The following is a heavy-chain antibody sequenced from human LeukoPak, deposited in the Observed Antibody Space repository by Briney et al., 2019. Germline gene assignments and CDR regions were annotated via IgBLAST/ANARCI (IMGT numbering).Heavy chain of an antibody. V-gene: IGHV3-7*03. CDR1: GFSFSSYG. CDR3: ARDQYDTWSRRGNFDS. J-gene: IGHJ4*02. Sequence: PGGSLRLSCAASGFSFSSYGMSWVRQAPGKGLEWVANIKLDGSEKNYVDSVKGRFTISRDNTKNSLYLQMNSLRVEDTAVFYCARDQYDTWSRRGNFDSWGQGTLVIVSS. D-gene: IGHD3-3*01. CDR2: IKLDGSEK.